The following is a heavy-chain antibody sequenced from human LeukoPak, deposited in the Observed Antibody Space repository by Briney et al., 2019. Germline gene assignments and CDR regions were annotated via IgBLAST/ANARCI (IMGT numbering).Heavy chain of an antibody. D-gene: IGHD6-13*01. Sequence: LETLSLTCTVSGGSISSYYWSWIRQPPGKGLEWIGYIYYSGSTNYNPNYNPSLWGRVTISLDTSKNQFSLKLRSVTAADTAVYYCARGGDSSSWSTKYYFDYWGQGNLVTVSS. CDR1: GGSISSYY. J-gene: IGHJ4*02. V-gene: IGHV4-59*01. CDR3: ARGGDSSSWSTKYYFDY. CDR2: IYYSGSTNYNP.